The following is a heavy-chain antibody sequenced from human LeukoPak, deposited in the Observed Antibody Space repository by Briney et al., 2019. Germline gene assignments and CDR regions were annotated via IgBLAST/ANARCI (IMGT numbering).Heavy chain of an antibody. Sequence: PGGSLRLSCSASGFTFSSYAMHWVRQAPGKGLEYVSTISSNGRSTDYADSVKGRFTISRDNSKNTLYLQMSSLRAEDTAVYHCVRFYYGFRAFDIWGQGTMVTVSS. D-gene: IGHD3-10*01. J-gene: IGHJ3*02. CDR2: ISSNGRST. V-gene: IGHV3-64D*06. CDR3: VRFYYGFRAFDI. CDR1: GFTFSSYA.